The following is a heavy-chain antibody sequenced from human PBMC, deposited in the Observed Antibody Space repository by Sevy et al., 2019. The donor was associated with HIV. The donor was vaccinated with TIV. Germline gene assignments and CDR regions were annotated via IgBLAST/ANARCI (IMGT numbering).Heavy chain of an antibody. CDR3: ARRGCNGGNCYSDYYYGVDV. V-gene: IGHV3-48*04. D-gene: IGHD2-15*01. Sequence: GGSLRLSCAASVFTFWSFGENWVRQAPGKGLEWLGYISGDRGKIFYADSVKGRFSIFRDNARNSLYLQMRSLRVEDTAVYYCARRGCNGGNCYSDYYYGVDVWGQGTTVTVSS. CDR2: ISGDRGKI. J-gene: IGHJ6*01. CDR1: VFTFWSFG.